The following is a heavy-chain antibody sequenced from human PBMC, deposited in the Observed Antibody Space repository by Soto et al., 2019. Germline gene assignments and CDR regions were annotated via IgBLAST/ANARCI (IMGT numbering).Heavy chain of an antibody. Sequence: QVHLEQSGAEVKKPGASVKVSCKASGYSFTSYGFTWVRQAPGQGLEWVGWISAYNGYTNYAQKLQGRVTMTTDTSKTTAYMELRGLTSDDTAVYYCARDVARDRQYSASDSGLDYWGQGTLVTVSS. CDR1: GYSFTSYG. CDR2: ISAYNGYT. CDR3: ARDVARDRQYSASDSGLDY. J-gene: IGHJ4*02. V-gene: IGHV1-18*01. D-gene: IGHD5-12*01.